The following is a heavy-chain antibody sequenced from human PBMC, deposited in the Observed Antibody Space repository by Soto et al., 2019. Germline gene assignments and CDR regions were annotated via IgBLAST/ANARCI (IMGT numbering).Heavy chain of an antibody. CDR1: GGTFSSYA. J-gene: IGHJ6*02. Sequence: SVKVSCKASGGTFSSYAISWVRQAPGQGLEWMGGIIPIFGTANYAQKFQGRVTITADESTSTAYMELSSLRSEDTAVYYCARDGIAARPYYYYYGMGVWGQGTTVTVSS. D-gene: IGHD6-6*01. CDR3: ARDGIAARPYYYYYGMGV. CDR2: IIPIFGTA. V-gene: IGHV1-69*13.